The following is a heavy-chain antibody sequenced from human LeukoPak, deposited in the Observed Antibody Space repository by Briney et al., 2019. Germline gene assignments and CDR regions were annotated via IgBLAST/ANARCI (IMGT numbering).Heavy chain of an antibody. CDR1: GYTFTSYG. CDR2: ISAYNGNT. V-gene: IGHV1-18*01. CDR3: ARDPGVVVGSGEFDY. Sequence: GASVKVSCKASGYTFTSYGISWVRQAPGQGLEWMGWISAYNGNTNYAQKLQGRVTMTTDTSTSTAYMELRSLRSDDTAVYYCARDPGVVVGSGEFDYWGQGTLVTVSS. J-gene: IGHJ4*02. D-gene: IGHD3-22*01.